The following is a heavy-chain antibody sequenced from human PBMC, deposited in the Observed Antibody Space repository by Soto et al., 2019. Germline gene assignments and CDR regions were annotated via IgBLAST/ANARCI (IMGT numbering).Heavy chain of an antibody. CDR2: IGAAGDT. CDR3: ARGYYHDTSGYYSPFWYFDL. Sequence: EVQLVESGGGLVQPGGSLRLSCAASGFTFSSYDMHWVRQGTGKGLEWVSVIGAAGDTYYPGSVKGRFTIFRENAKNSLYLQMNSLRAEDTAVYYCARGYYHDTSGYYSPFWYFDLWGRGTLVTVSS. V-gene: IGHV3-13*01. J-gene: IGHJ2*01. D-gene: IGHD3-22*01. CDR1: GFTFSSYD.